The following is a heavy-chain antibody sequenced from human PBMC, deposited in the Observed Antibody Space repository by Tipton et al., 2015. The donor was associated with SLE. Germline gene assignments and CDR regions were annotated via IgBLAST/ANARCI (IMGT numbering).Heavy chain of an antibody. J-gene: IGHJ6*02. CDR2: IYYSGNT. CDR3: AREGITIVRGVPKVYYGMDV. CDR1: GGSISSYY. Sequence: TLSLTCTVSGGSISSYYWSWIRQPPGKGLEWIGYIYYSGNTNYNPSLKSRVTISVDTSKNQFSLKLSSVTAADTAVYYCAREGITIVRGVPKVYYGMDVWGQGTTVTVSS. D-gene: IGHD3-10*01. V-gene: IGHV4-59*01.